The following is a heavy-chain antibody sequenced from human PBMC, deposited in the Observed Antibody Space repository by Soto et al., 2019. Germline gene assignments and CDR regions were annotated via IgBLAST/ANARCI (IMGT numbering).Heavy chain of an antibody. D-gene: IGHD2-21*02. Sequence: GGSLRLSCAASGFTVSSKYMSWARQPPGKGLEWVSVIYGGGSTYYADSVKGRFTISRDNSKNTLYLQMTSLRAEDTAVYYCARDSVSDGYCAGDCHPTFDPWGQGALVTVSS. V-gene: IGHV3-66*01. J-gene: IGHJ5*02. CDR3: ARDSVSDGYCAGDCHPTFDP. CDR1: GFTVSSKY. CDR2: IYGGGST.